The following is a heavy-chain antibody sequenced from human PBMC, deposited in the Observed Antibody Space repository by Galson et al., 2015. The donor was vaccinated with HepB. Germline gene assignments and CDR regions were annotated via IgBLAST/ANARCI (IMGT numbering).Heavy chain of an antibody. V-gene: IGHV7-4-1*02. Sequence: SVKVSCKASGYTFTSYYMHWVRQAPGQGLEWMGWINTNTGNPTYARGFTGRFVFSLDTSVSTAYLQISSLKAEDTAVYYCARSIFNDYGDYIDWYFDLWGRGTLVTVSS. J-gene: IGHJ2*01. CDR2: INTNTGNP. CDR3: ARSIFNDYGDYIDWYFDL. D-gene: IGHD4-17*01. CDR1: GYTFTSYY.